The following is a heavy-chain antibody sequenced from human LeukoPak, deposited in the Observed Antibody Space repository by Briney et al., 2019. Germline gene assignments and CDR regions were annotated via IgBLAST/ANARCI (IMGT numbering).Heavy chain of an antibody. J-gene: IGHJ5*02. CDR2: ISAYNGNT. D-gene: IGHD3-10*01. V-gene: IGHV1-18*01. CDR3: ARGFRGVIITSSWFDP. CDR1: GYTFTSYG. Sequence: ASVKVSCKASGYTFTSYGISWVRQAPGQGLEWMGWISAYNGNTNYAQKLQGRVTMTRDMSTSTVYMELSSLRSEDTAVYYCARGFRGVIITSSWFDPWGQGTLVTVSS.